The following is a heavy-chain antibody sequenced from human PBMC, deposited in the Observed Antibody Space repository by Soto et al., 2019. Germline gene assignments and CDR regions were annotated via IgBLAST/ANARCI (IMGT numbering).Heavy chain of an antibody. D-gene: IGHD2-21*01. CDR3: TRDSTTSIVTDY. CDR1: GFTFSHYS. Sequence: GGSLILSWAASGFTFSHYSMHWVRQAPGEGLEYVSGISPIGDSTYYANSVKGRFTISRDNSKDTVYLQMDTLRVEDTGVYYCTRDSTTSIVTDYWGQGTVVTLSS. CDR2: ISPIGDST. V-gene: IGHV3-64*01. J-gene: IGHJ4*02.